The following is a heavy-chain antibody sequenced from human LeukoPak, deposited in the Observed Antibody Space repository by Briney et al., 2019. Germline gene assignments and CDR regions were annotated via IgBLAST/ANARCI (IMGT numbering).Heavy chain of an antibody. V-gene: IGHV4-39*01. J-gene: IGHJ6*03. CDR1: GGSVSSSNYY. Sequence: SETLSLTCTVSGGSVSSSNYYWGWIRQPPGKVLDWIGSINYIGRTNYNPSLKSRVTLSVDTSKNQFSLKLSSVTAADTAVYYCARLKGVKLPLYYYYMDVWGTGTTVIVSS. D-gene: IGHD6-13*01. CDR3: ARLKGVKLPLYYYYMDV. CDR2: INYIGRT.